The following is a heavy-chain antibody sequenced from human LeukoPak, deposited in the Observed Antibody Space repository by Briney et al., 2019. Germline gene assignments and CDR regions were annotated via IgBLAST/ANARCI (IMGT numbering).Heavy chain of an antibody. D-gene: IGHD1-7*01. CDR2: INHSGST. CDR3: ARGFVTGLELRYYYGMDV. CDR1: GGSFSGYY. J-gene: IGHJ6*02. Sequence: KPSETLSLTCAVYGGSFSGYYWSWIRQPPGKGLEWIGEINHSGSTNYNPSLKSRVTISVHTSKNQFSLKLSSVTAAATAVYYCARGFVTGLELRYYYGMDVCSQATTVTVSS. V-gene: IGHV4-34*01.